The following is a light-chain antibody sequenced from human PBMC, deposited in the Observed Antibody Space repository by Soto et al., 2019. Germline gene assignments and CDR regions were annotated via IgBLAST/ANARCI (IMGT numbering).Light chain of an antibody. V-gene: IGLV1-40*01. CDR1: GYNIRAGYG. CDR2: GSD. CDR3: QSYDSNLSEV. Sequence: QSVLTQPPSVPGAPGQTVTISCTGSGYNIRAGYGVQWYQQLPGTAPSLLIYGSDDRPSGVPDRFSGSVSGNSAPLAITGLQTEDAAVYYCQSYDSNLSEVFGPGSKVTGL. J-gene: IGLJ1*01.